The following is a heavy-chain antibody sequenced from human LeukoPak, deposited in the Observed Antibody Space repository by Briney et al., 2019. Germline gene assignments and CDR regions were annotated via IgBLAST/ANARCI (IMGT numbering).Heavy chain of an antibody. CDR3: ASTAHDYGGHSPDY. CDR1: GGSISSGDYY. D-gene: IGHD4-23*01. Sequence: SETPSLTCTVSGGSISSGDYYWSWIRQPPGKGLEWIGYIYHSGSTYYNPSLKSRVTISVDRSKNQFSLKLSSVTAADTAVYYCASTAHDYGGHSPDYWGQGTLVTVSS. CDR2: IYHSGST. V-gene: IGHV4-30-2*01. J-gene: IGHJ4*02.